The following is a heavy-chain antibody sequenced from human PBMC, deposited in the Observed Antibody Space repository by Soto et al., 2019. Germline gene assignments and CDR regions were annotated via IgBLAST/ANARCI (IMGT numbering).Heavy chain of an antibody. J-gene: IGHJ6*02. D-gene: IGHD2-2*01. CDR3: ARHDCISSSCYYYYYYGMDV. CDR1: GGTFSSYA. V-gene: IGHV1-69*12. Sequence: QVQLVQSGAEVKKPGSSVKVSCKASGGTFSSYAISWVRQAPGQGLEWMGGIIPIFGTVNYAQKFQGRVTITADESXNTIYXXLSSLRSEDTAVYYCARHDCISSSCYYYYYYGMDVWGQGTTVTVSS. CDR2: IIPIFGTV.